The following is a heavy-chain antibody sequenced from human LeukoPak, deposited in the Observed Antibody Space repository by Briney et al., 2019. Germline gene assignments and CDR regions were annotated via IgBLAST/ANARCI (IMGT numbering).Heavy chain of an antibody. CDR1: GFTFSSYW. D-gene: IGHD1-20*01. CDR2: IKQDGSEK. Sequence: GRSLRLSCAASGFTFSSYWMSWVRQAPGKGLEWVANIKQDGSEKYYVDSVKGRFTISRDNAKNSLYLQMNSLRAEDTAVYYCARVGGGGITGTKRLDAFDIWGQGTMVTVSS. J-gene: IGHJ3*02. CDR3: ARVGGGGITGTKRLDAFDI. V-gene: IGHV3-7*01.